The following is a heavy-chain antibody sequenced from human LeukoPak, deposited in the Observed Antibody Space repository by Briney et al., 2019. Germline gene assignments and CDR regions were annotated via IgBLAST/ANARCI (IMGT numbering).Heavy chain of an antibody. V-gene: IGHV1-18*01. D-gene: IGHD5-18*01. CDR3: ARDLWIRSGHDAFDL. Sequence: ASVKVSCKASGYTFTNYGISWVRQAPGQGLEWMGWISGYNGNTNYAQKLQGRVTMTIHTSTSTAYMDLRSLRSDDTAMYYCARDLWIRSGHDAFDLWGQGTMVTVSS. CDR1: GYTFTNYG. J-gene: IGHJ3*01. CDR2: ISGYNGNT.